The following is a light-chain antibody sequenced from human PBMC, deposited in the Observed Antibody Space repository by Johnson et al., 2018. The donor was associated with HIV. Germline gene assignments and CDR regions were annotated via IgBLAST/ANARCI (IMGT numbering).Light chain of an antibody. CDR2: ENN. CDR3: GTWDSSLSVYV. J-gene: IGLJ1*01. V-gene: IGLV1-51*02. CDR1: SSNIENNY. Sequence: QSVLTQPPSMSAAPGQRVAISCSGSSSNIENNYVSWYQQLPGTAPKLLIYENNKRPSGIPDRFSGSKSGTSATLGITGLQTGDEADYYCGTWDSSLSVYVFGTGTKVTVL.